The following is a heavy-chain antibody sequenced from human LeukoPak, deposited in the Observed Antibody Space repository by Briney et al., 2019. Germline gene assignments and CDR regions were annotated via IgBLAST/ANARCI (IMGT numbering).Heavy chain of an antibody. CDR3: ASDGGYGGYDFDY. J-gene: IGHJ4*02. D-gene: IGHD5-12*01. CDR2: INPNSGGT. CDR1: GYTFTGYY. Sequence: ASVKVSCKASGYTFTGYYMHWVRQAPGQGLEWMGWINPNSGGTNYAQKFQGRVTMTRDTSTSTVYMELSSLRSEDTAVYYCASDGGYGGYDFDYWGQGTLVTVSS. V-gene: IGHV1-2*02.